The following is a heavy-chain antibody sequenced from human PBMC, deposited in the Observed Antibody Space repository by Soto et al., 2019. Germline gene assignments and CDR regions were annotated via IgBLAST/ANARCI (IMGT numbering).Heavy chain of an antibody. J-gene: IGHJ6*02. D-gene: IGHD6-25*01. V-gene: IGHV3-9*01. CDR3: VKGRGSYEVKFGMDV. CDR2: VDWNSGST. Sequence: GGSLRLYCAASGFTFDDFAMHWVRQAPGKGLEWVSGVDWNSGSTAYADSVKGRFTISRDNARNSLYLQMNSLRAEDTALYYCVKGRGSYEVKFGMDVWGQGTTVTVSS. CDR1: GFTFDDFA.